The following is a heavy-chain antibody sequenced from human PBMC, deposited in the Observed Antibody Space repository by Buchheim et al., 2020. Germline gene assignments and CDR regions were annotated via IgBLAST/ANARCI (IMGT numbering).Heavy chain of an antibody. J-gene: IGHJ5*02. V-gene: IGHV4-30-4*01. Sequence: QVQLQESGPGLVKPSQTLSLTCTVSGGSISSGDYYWSWIRQPPGKGLEWIGYIYYSGSTYYNLSLKSRVTISVEPSKKQFSLKLSSVTAADTAVYYCARDVIGCGGDCWWFDLWGQGTL. D-gene: IGHD2-21*02. CDR2: IYYSGST. CDR1: GGSISSGDYY. CDR3: ARDVIGCGGDCWWFDL.